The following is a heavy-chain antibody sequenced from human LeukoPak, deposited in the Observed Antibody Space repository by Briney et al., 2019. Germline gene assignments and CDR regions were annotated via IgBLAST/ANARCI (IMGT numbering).Heavy chain of an antibody. V-gene: IGHV1-46*01. J-gene: IGHJ3*02. Sequence: ASVKVSCKASGYTFTSYYMHWVRQAPGQGLEWMGMINPSGGSTSYAQKFQGRVTMTRDTSTSTVYMELSSLRSEDTAVYYCARDGGSDAFDIWGQGTMVTVSS. CDR1: GYTFTSYY. CDR3: ARDGGSDAFDI. CDR2: INPSGGST.